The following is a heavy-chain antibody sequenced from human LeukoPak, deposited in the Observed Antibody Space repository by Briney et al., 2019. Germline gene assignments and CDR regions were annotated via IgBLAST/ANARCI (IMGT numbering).Heavy chain of an antibody. V-gene: IGHV3-43D*04. CDR3: TRDTDYGSATNYFDH. Sequence: GGSLRLSCAASGFTFDDYAMHWVRQAPGKGLEWVSLISWEGDTTYYADSVRGRFTISRDNSKNSLYLQTNSLTADDTAFYYCTRDTDYGSATNYFDHWGQGTLVSVSS. CDR2: ISWEGDTT. CDR1: GFTFDDYA. D-gene: IGHD3-10*01. J-gene: IGHJ4*02.